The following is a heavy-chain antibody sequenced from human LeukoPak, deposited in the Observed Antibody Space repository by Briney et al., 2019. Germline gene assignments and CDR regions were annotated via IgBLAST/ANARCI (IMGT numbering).Heavy chain of an antibody. Sequence: PSETLSLTCAVHGGSFSGYYWSWIRQPPGKGLEWIGEINHSGSTNYNPSLKSRVTISVDKSKNQFSLKLSSVTAADTAVYYCARALVVVPAAERGDWSDPWGQGTLVTVSS. V-gene: IGHV4-34*01. J-gene: IGHJ5*02. CDR2: INHSGST. D-gene: IGHD2-2*01. CDR1: GGSFSGYY. CDR3: ARALVVVPAAERGDWSDP.